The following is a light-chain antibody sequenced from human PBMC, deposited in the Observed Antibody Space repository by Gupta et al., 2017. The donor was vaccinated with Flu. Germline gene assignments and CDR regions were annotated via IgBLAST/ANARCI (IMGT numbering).Light chain of an antibody. CDR3: QQRSNWLT. V-gene: IGKV3-11*01. Sequence: EMVLTQSPATLSLSPGERATLSCRASQSVSSYLAWYQQKPGQAPRLLIYDASNRATGIPARFSGSGSGTDFTLTISSLEPEDFAVYYFQQRSNWLTFGGGTKVEIK. CDR1: QSVSSY. CDR2: DAS. J-gene: IGKJ4*01.